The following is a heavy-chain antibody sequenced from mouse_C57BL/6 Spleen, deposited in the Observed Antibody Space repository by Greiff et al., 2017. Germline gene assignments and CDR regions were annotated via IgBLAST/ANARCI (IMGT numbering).Heavy chain of an antibody. D-gene: IGHD2-1*01. CDR3: ARSPYGNYAMDY. CDR2: IYPSDSET. J-gene: IGHJ4*01. CDR1: GYTFTSYW. Sequence: VQLQQPGAELVRPGSSVKLSCKASGYTFTSYWMDWVKQRPGQGLEWIGNIYPSDSETHYNQKFKDKATLTVDKSSSTAYMQLSSLTSEDSAVYYCARSPYGNYAMDYWGQGTSVTVSS. V-gene: IGHV1-61*01.